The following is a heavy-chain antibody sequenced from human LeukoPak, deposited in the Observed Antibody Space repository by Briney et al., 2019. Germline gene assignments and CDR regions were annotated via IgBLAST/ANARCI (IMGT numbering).Heavy chain of an antibody. CDR1: GGTFSSYA. V-gene: IGHV1-69*04. Sequence: SVKVSCKASGGTFSSYAISWVRQAPGQGLEWMGRIIPILGIANYAQKFQGRVTITADKSTSTAYMELSSLRSEDTAVYYCARDYYGSGSFDYWGQGTLVTVSS. CDR3: ARDYYGSGSFDY. CDR2: IIPILGIA. D-gene: IGHD3-10*01. J-gene: IGHJ4*02.